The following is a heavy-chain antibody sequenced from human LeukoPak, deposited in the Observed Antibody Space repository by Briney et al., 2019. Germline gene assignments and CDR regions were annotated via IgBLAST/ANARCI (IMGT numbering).Heavy chain of an antibody. CDR1: GFTFSSYA. J-gene: IGHJ4*02. Sequence: PGGSLRLSCAASGFTFSSYAMSWVRQAPGKGLEGVSVIYSGGSTYYADSVKGRFTISRDNSKNTLYLQMNSLRAEDTAVYYCAKLFGRHYWSQGTLVTVSS. CDR3: AKLFGRHY. CDR2: IYSGGST. V-gene: IGHV3-23*03. D-gene: IGHD2-21*01.